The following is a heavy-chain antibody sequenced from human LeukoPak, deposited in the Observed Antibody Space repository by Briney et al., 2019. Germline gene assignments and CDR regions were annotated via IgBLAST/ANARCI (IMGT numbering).Heavy chain of an antibody. J-gene: IGHJ4*02. CDR3: ARGRGGSYHY. CDR2: IDTDGSTT. V-gene: IGHV3-74*01. D-gene: IGHD1-26*01. Sequence: GGSLRLSCAASGFTFSNDWMHWVRQAPGKGLVWVSRIDTDGSTTTYADSVKGRFTISRDNAKNTLYLQMNSLRVEDTAVYYCARGRGGSYHYWGQGTLVTVSS. CDR1: GFTFSNDW.